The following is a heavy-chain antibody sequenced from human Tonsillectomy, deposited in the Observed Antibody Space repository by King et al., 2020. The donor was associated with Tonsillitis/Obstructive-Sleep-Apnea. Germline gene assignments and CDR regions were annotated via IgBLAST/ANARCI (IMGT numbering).Heavy chain of an antibody. CDR2: IIPIFGTA. V-gene: IGHV1-69*01. J-gene: IGHJ5*02. CDR3: ARARWTNDFWSGYNWFDP. CDR1: GGTFSSYA. D-gene: IGHD3-3*01. Sequence: HVQLVESGAEVKKPGSSVKVSCTASGGTFSSYATNWVRQAPGQGLEWMGGIIPIFGTANYAQKFQGRVTMTADESTSTAYMELSSLRSEDTAIYYCARARWTNDFWSGYNWFDPWGQGTLVTVSS.